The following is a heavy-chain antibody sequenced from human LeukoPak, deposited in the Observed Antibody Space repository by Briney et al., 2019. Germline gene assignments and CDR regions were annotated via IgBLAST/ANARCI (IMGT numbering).Heavy chain of an antibody. CDR2: IYYSGGT. D-gene: IGHD3-22*01. CDR1: GGSISSYY. V-gene: IGHV4-59*08. J-gene: IGHJ4*02. Sequence: SETLSLTCTVSGGSISSYYWGWIRQPPGKGLEWIGYIYYSGGTNYNPSLKSRVTISVDTSKNQFSLKLSSVTAADTAVYYCARRSYYYDSSGYDYWGQGTLVTVSS. CDR3: ARRSYYYDSSGYDY.